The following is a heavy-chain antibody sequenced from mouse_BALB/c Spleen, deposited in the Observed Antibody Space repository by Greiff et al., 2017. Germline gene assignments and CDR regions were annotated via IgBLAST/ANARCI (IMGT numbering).Heavy chain of an antibody. J-gene: IGHJ4*01. CDR3: ARQGRITTVVDAMDY. Sequence: EVKLVESGGGLVQPGGSLKLSCAASGFTFSSYTMSWVRQTPEKRLEWVAYISNGGGSTYYPDTVKGRFTISRDNAKNTLYLQMSSLKSEDTAMYYCARQGRITTVVDAMDYWGQGTSVTVSS. CDR1: GFTFSSYT. V-gene: IGHV5-12-2*01. CDR2: ISNGGGST. D-gene: IGHD1-1*01.